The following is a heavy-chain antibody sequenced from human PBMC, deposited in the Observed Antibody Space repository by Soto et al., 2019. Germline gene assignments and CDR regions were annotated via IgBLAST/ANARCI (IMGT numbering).Heavy chain of an antibody. J-gene: IGHJ4*02. D-gene: IGHD3-22*01. Sequence: QVQLAQSGAEVKKPGASVKISCTASGYTFTNYYMFWVRQAPGEGLEWMGRIDPSGGSSSYAQKFQGSVTMTKDTSTSTVYMELSSLRSEDTAIYYCARDRRAYYDRSGSYTVVRKTGFDYWGQGTLVTVSS. CDR1: GYTFTNYY. CDR2: IDPSGGSS. CDR3: ARDRRAYYDRSGSYTVVRKTGFDY. V-gene: IGHV1-46*01.